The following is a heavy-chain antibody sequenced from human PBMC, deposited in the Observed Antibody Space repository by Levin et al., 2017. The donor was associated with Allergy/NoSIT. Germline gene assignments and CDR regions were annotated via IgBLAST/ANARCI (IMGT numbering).Heavy chain of an antibody. V-gene: IGHV1-2*02. J-gene: IGHJ4*02. D-gene: IGHD3-10*01. CDR3: ARDPLRGVIGY. Sequence: PGESLKISCKASGYTFTSYDINWVRQATGQGLEWMGWINPNSGGTNYAQKFQGRVTMTRDTSISTAYMELSRLRSDDTAVYYCARDPLRGVIGYWGQGTLVTVSS. CDR1: GYTFTSYD. CDR2: INPNSGGT.